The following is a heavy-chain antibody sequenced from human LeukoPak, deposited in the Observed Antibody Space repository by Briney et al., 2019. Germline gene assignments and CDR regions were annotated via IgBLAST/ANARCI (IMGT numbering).Heavy chain of an antibody. CDR1: GFTFSSFD. CDR3: VCLGLGGLSLD. V-gene: IGHV3-74*01. D-gene: IGHD3-16*01. CDR2: VNSDGSGT. J-gene: IGHJ4*02. Sequence: GGSLRLSCAASGFTFSSFDIHWVRQAPGKGLVWVSHVNSDGSGTDYADSVKGRFTISRDNAKNTLYLQMNSLRVEDTAVYYCVCLGLGGLSLDWGQGTLVTVSS.